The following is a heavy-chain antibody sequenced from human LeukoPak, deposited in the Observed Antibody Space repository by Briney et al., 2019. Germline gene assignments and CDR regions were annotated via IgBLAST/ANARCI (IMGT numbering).Heavy chain of an antibody. CDR2: IKQDGSEK. V-gene: IGHV3-7*03. CDR3: AKDKEDGDYYYGMDV. D-gene: IGHD4-17*01. Sequence: GGSLRLSCAASGFTFSSYWMSWVRQAPGKGLEWVANIKQDGSEKYYVDSVKGRFTISRDNAKNSLYLQMDSLRAEDTALYYCAKDKEDGDYYYGMDVWGQGTTVTVSS. CDR1: GFTFSSYW. J-gene: IGHJ6*02.